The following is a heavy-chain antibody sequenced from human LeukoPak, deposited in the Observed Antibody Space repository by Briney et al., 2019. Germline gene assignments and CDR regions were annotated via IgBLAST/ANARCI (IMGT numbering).Heavy chain of an antibody. CDR1: GYTFTSYY. CDR2: INPSGGST. D-gene: IGHD3-22*01. J-gene: IGHJ4*02. CDR3: ARTYYDSSGWMYYFDY. Sequence: ASVKVSCKASGYTFTSYYMHWVRQAPGQGLEWMGIINPSGGSTSYAQKFQGRVTMTRDMSTSTVYMELSSLRSEDTAVYYCARTYYDSSGWMYYFDYWGQGTLVTVSS. V-gene: IGHV1-46*01.